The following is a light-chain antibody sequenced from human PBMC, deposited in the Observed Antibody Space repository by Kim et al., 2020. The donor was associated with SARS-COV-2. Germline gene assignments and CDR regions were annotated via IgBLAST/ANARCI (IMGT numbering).Light chain of an antibody. Sequence: SPGERATLSCRASQSVSSNLAWYQQKPGQAPRLLIYGASTRATGIPARFSGSGSGTEFTLTISSLQSEDFAVYYCQQYNNWPPLTFGGGTKVDIE. CDR1: QSVSSN. CDR3: QQYNNWPPLT. J-gene: IGKJ4*01. CDR2: GAS. V-gene: IGKV3-15*01.